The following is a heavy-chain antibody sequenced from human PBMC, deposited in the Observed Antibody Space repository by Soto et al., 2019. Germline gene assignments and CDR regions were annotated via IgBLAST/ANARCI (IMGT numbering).Heavy chain of an antibody. CDR3: ARSMLGAAAGKGLWHY. D-gene: IGHD6-13*01. Sequence: QVQLQESGPGLVKPSETLSLTCTVSGDSIGGYFWSWIRQPPGKGLEWIGHIYYTGGANYNPSLKSRVTMSVDTSNNQFSLDLNSVTAAVTAVYYCARSMLGAAAGKGLWHYWGQGTLVTVSS. V-gene: IGHV4-59*08. CDR1: GDSIGGYF. CDR2: IYYTGGA. J-gene: IGHJ4*02.